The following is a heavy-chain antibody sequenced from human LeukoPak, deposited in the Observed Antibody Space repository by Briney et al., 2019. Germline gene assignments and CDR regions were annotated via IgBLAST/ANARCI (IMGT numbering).Heavy chain of an antibody. V-gene: IGHV3-7*03. Sequence: GGSLKLSWAASGFTVGSNYMSWVRQAPGKGLEWVANIKQDGSEKYYVDSVKGRFTISRDNAKNSLYLQMNSLRAEDTAVYYCAKDPPRAAWFSAGYTNYGDWGQGTLVTVSS. CDR1: GFTVGSNY. CDR2: IKQDGSEK. CDR3: AKDPPRAAWFSAGYTNYGD. D-gene: IGHD4/OR15-4a*01. J-gene: IGHJ4*02.